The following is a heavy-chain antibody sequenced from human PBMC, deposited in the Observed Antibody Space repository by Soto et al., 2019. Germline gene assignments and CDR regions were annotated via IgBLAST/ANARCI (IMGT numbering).Heavy chain of an antibody. CDR3: ASFRRGTITSYFDF. J-gene: IGHJ4*02. CDR2: FYHTGTT. CDR1: GGSITSFY. V-gene: IGHV4-59*12. D-gene: IGHD1-7*01. Sequence: SETLSLTCTVSGGSITSFYWGWIRQSPGKGLEWIAYFYHTGTTNYNPSLKSRVTISVDTSKNQFSLTLNSVTAADTAIYSCASFRRGTITSYFDFWGQGTLVTVSS.